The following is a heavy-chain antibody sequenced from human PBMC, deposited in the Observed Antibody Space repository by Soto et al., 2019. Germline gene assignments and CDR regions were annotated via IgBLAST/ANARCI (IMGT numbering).Heavy chain of an antibody. Sequence: QVQLVESGGGVVQPGRSLRLSCAASGFTFSSYAMHWVRQAPGKGLEWVAVISYDGSNKYYADSVKGRFTISRDNSKNTLYLQMNSLRALDTAVYYCARETYSSGWTPTFDYWGQGTLVTVSS. CDR1: GFTFSSYA. J-gene: IGHJ4*02. D-gene: IGHD6-19*01. CDR2: ISYDGSNK. CDR3: ARETYSSGWTPTFDY. V-gene: IGHV3-30-3*01.